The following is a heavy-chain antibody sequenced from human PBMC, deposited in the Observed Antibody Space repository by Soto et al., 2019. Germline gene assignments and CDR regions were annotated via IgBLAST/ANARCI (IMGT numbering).Heavy chain of an antibody. J-gene: IGHJ6*01. CDR1: GFPFSKAW. CDR3: TTVVTARTPPHYYYYGMDV. V-gene: IGHV3-15*01. D-gene: IGHD5-18*01. Sequence: AFLRRNCADSGFPFSKAWESWVCQPQGKGLERVGRIQTKTDGGTTEYAAPVKGRFILSRDDSKNTVYLQMNGLKTEDTGVYYCTTVVTARTPPHYYYYGMDVWCQGTTVNVYS. CDR2: IQTKTDGGTT.